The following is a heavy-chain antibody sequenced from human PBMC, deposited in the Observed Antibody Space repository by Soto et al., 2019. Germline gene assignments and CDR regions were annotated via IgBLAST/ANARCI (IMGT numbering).Heavy chain of an antibody. CDR1: GGSITSYY. D-gene: IGHD5-12*01. CDR2: IYFSGSA. Sequence: QVQLQESGPGLVKPSETLSLTCTVSGGSITSYYWSWIRQTPGKGLEWIGYIYFSGSANYNPSLKSRVTISVDTSKNQFSLKLSSVTAADTAVYYCARRYSGYGDYWGQGTLVTVSS. CDR3: ARRYSGYGDY. J-gene: IGHJ4*02. V-gene: IGHV4-59*08.